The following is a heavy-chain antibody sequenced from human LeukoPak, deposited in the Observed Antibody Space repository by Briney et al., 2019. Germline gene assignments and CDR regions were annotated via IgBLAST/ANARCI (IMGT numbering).Heavy chain of an antibody. D-gene: IGHD6-19*01. Sequence: GGSLRLSCAASGFTFSSYGMHWVRQAPGKGLEWVAVIWYDGSNKYYADSVKGRFTISRDNSKNTLYLQMNSLRAEDTAVYYCARDSSSSGWSPIDYWGQGTLVTVSS. CDR2: IWYDGSNK. J-gene: IGHJ4*02. V-gene: IGHV3-33*01. CDR3: ARDSSSSGWSPIDY. CDR1: GFTFSSYG.